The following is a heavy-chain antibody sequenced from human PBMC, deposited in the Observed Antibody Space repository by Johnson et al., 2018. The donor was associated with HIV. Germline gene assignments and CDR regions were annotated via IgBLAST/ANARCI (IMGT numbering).Heavy chain of an antibody. J-gene: IGHJ3*02. D-gene: IGHD1-26*01. CDR3: ARDQYRGSHRRPGAFDI. V-gene: IGHV3-30*04. CDR2: ISYDGSNK. CDR1: GFTFSSYA. Sequence: QVQLVESGGGVVQPGRSLRLSCAASGFTFSSYAMHWVRQAPGKGLEWVAVISYDGSNKYYADSVKGRFTISRDNSKTTLYLQMNSLRAEDTAVYYCARDQYRGSHRRPGAFDIWGQGTMVTVSS.